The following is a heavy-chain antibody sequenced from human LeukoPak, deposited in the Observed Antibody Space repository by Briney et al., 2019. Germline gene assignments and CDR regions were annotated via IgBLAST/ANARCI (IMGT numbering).Heavy chain of an antibody. Sequence: GGTLGLSCAASGCTFSSFWRSWVRQAPGKGLEWVANIDHSGGEKYYRDPMRGRFTIFSDNAKNSLYLQMNSLRAEDTALYYCARDGSDWGQGTLVTVSS. V-gene: IGHV3-7*01. CDR2: IDHSGGEK. CDR1: GCTFSSFW. D-gene: IGHD1-1*01. CDR3: ARDGSD. J-gene: IGHJ1*01.